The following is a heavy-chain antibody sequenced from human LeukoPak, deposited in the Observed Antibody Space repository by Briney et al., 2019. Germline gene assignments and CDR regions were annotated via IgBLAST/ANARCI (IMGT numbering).Heavy chain of an antibody. Sequence: SETLSLTCTVSGYSISNGYFWGWIRQPPGKGLECIGTIYHSGSIYYNPSLKGRVTISVDTSKNQFSLKLNSLTAADTAVYYCARGGWIFGVVTYVDSWGQGTLVTVSS. CDR2: IYHSGSI. V-gene: IGHV4-38-2*02. CDR1: GYSISNGYF. CDR3: ARGGWIFGVVTYVDS. J-gene: IGHJ4*02. D-gene: IGHD3-3*01.